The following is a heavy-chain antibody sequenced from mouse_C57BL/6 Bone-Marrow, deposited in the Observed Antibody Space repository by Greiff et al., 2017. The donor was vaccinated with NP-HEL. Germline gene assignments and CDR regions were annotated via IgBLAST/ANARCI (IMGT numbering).Heavy chain of an antibody. Sequence: QVQLQQPGTELVKPGASVKLSCKASGYTFTSYWMHWVKQRPGQGLEWIGNINPSNGGTNYNEKFKSKATLTVDKSSSTAYMQLSSLTSEDSAVYYCVGGIYDGYYRYFDVWGTGTTVTVSS. D-gene: IGHD2-3*01. CDR3: VGGIYDGYYRYFDV. V-gene: IGHV1-53*01. CDR2: INPSNGGT. CDR1: GYTFTSYW. J-gene: IGHJ1*03.